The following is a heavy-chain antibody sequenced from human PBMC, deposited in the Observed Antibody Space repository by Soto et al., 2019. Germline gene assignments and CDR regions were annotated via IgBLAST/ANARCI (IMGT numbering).Heavy chain of an antibody. D-gene: IGHD3-10*01. CDR1: GYTFTSYA. CDR3: ASYGSGSYYY. Sequence: GALVKVSRKASGYTFTSYAIHLVRQAPEQRLEWVGWINAGNGNTKYTQKFQDRVTFTRDISASTAYMELSILRPEDTAIYYCASYGSGSYYYWGQGSPVTVSS. CDR2: INAGNGNT. J-gene: IGHJ4*02. V-gene: IGHV1-3*01.